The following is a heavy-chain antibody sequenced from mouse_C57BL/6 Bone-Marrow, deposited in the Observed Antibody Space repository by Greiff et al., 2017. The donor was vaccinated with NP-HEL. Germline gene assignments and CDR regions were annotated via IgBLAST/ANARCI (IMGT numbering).Heavy chain of an antibody. Sequence: QVQLQQPGAELVKPGASVKVSCKASGYTFTSYWMHWVKQRPGQGLEWIGRIHPSDSDTNYNQKFKGKATLTVDKSSSTAYMQLSSLISEDSAVYYCATGHYYGSSHFAYWGQGTLVTVSA. J-gene: IGHJ3*01. V-gene: IGHV1-74*01. CDR2: IHPSDSDT. CDR3: ATGHYYGSSHFAY. CDR1: GYTFTSYW. D-gene: IGHD1-1*01.